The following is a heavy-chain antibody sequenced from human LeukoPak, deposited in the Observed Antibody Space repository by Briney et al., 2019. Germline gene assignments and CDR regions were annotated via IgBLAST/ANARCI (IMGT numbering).Heavy chain of an antibody. CDR1: GFTVSSNY. CDR3: AKDQDIVVVVAATPLGY. CDR2: ISYDGSNK. J-gene: IGHJ4*02. Sequence: PGGSLRLSCAASGFTVSSNYMSWVRQAPGKGLEWVAVISYDGSNKYYADSVKGRFTISRDNSKNALYLQMNSLRAEDTAVYYCAKDQDIVVVVAATPLGYWGQGTLVTVSS. D-gene: IGHD2-15*01. V-gene: IGHV3-30*18.